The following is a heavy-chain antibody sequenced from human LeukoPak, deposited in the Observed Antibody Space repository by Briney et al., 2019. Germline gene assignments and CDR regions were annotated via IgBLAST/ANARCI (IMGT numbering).Heavy chain of an antibody. CDR2: IGKDGSEK. CDR3: TRDIVYLQLEY. V-gene: IGHV3-7*01. CDR1: GFAFTNYW. J-gene: IGHJ4*02. Sequence: PGGSLRLSCAASGFAFTNYWMVWVRQAPGKGREGVASIGKDGSEKSYVDSVKGRFTISRDNARNSLYLQMSSLRVEDTAVYYCTRDIVYLQLEYWGQGALVTVSS. D-gene: IGHD1-1*01.